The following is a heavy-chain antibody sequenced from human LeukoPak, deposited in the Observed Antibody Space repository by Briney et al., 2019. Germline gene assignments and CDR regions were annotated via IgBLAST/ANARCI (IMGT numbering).Heavy chain of an antibody. CDR3: ARDIRYAPLAYCGGDCSTDAFDI. V-gene: IGHV1-2*06. D-gene: IGHD2-21*01. CDR2: INPYSGDT. Sequence: ASVKVSCKASGYTFTGYHIHWVRQAPGQGLEWMGRINPYSGDTNFAQKFQGRVTMTRDTSISTAYMELSSLRSEDTAVYYCARDIRYAPLAYCGGDCSTDAFDIWGQGTMVTVSS. CDR1: GYTFTGYH. J-gene: IGHJ3*02.